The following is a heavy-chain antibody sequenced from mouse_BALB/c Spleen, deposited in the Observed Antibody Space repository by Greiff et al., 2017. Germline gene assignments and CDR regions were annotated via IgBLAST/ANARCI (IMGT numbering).Heavy chain of an antibody. V-gene: IGHV5-12-1*01. CDR2: ISSGGGST. CDR1: GFAFSSYD. CDR3: ARLLFDY. J-gene: IGHJ2*01. Sequence: EVNVVESGGGLVKPGGSLKLSCAASGFAFSSYDMSWVRQTPEKRLEWVAYISSGGGSTYYPDTVKGRFTISRDNAKNTLYLQMSSLKSEDTAMYYCARLLFDYWGQGTTLTVSS.